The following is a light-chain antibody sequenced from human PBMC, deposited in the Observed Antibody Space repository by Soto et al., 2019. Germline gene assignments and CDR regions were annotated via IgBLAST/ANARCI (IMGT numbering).Light chain of an antibody. J-gene: IGKJ2*01. CDR2: DAS. V-gene: IGKV1-5*01. CDR1: QSISSW. Sequence: DSPMTQSPSALSASVGDRVTITCRAGQSISSWLAWYQQKPGKAPKLLIYDASSLESRVPSRFSGSGSGTEFTLTISGLRPDDFATYYCQQYNTYSYTFGQGTKVDIK. CDR3: QQYNTYSYT.